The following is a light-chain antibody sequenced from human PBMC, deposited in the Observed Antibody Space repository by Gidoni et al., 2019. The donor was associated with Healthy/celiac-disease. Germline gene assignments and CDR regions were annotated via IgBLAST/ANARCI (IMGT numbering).Light chain of an antibody. Sequence: AIRMTQSPSSFSASTGDRVTITCRASQGISRYLAWYQQKPGKAPKLLIYAASTLQSGVPSRFSGSGSGTYFTLPISCLQSEDCATYYCQQYYSYPPTFGQGTKLEIK. V-gene: IGKV1-8*01. CDR2: AAS. CDR1: QGISRY. CDR3: QQYYSYPPT. J-gene: IGKJ2*01.